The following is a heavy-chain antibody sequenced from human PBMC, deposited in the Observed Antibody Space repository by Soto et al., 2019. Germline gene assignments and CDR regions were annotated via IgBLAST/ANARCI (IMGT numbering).Heavy chain of an antibody. D-gene: IGHD6-19*01. J-gene: IGHJ4*02. CDR2: ISGSGGST. Sequence: PGGSLRLSCAASGFTFSSYAMSWVRQAPGKGLEWVSAISGSGGSTYYADSVKGRFTISRDNSKNTLYLQMNSLRAEDTAVYYCAKDPYSRRSIAVAGVNFDYWGQGTLVTVSS. V-gene: IGHV3-23*01. CDR1: GFTFSSYA. CDR3: AKDPYSRRSIAVAGVNFDY.